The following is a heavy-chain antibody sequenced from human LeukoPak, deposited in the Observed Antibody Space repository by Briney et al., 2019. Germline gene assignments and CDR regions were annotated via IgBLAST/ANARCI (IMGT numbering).Heavy chain of an antibody. CDR2: INHSGST. CDR1: GGSFSGYY. Sequence: SETLSLTCAVYGGSFSGYYWSWIRQPPGKGLEWIGEINHSGSTNYNPSLKSRVTISVDTSKNQFSLKLSSVTAADTAVYYCARAVYYDYVWGSYRYHYFDYWGRGTLVTVSS. J-gene: IGHJ4*02. D-gene: IGHD3-16*02. V-gene: IGHV4-34*01. CDR3: ARAVYYDYVWGSYRYHYFDY.